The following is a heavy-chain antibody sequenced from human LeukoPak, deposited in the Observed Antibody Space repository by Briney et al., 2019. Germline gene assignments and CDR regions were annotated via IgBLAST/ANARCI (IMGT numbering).Heavy chain of an antibody. CDR1: GFTFSDYY. Sequence: PGGSLRLSCAASGFTFSDYYMSWIRQAPGKGLEWVSYISSSGSTIYYADSVKGRFTISRDNAKNSLYLQMNSLRAEDTALYYCAKVRSSSWDGLGAFDIWGQGTMVTVSS. D-gene: IGHD6-13*01. V-gene: IGHV3-11*01. J-gene: IGHJ3*02. CDR3: AKVRSSSWDGLGAFDI. CDR2: ISSSGSTI.